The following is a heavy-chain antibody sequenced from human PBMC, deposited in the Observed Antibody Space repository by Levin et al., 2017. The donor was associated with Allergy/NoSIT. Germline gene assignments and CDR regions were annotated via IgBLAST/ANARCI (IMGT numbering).Heavy chain of an antibody. Sequence: GSLRLSCTLSGGAISIFYWSWIRQSPGKGLEWLAYITESGRTSSNPSLKSRLTVSLDTSKNQFSLHLTSMTAADTALYYCARDTGGFAFDLWGQGTLVTVSS. CDR3: ARDTGGFAFDL. CDR1: GGAISIFY. D-gene: IGHD3-16*01. V-gene: IGHV4-59*01. CDR2: ITESGRT. J-gene: IGHJ3*01.